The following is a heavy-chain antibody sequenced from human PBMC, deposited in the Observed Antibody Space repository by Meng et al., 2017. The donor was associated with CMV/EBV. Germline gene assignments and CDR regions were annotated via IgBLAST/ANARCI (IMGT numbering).Heavy chain of an antibody. CDR2: IYYSGST. CDR1: GGSISSGDYY. V-gene: IGHV4-30-4*08. J-gene: IGHJ4*02. Sequence: QVQLQESGPGLVKPSQTLSLTCTVPGGSISSGDYYWSWIRQPPGKGLEWIGYIYYSGSTYYNPSLKSRVTISVDTSKNQFSLKLSSVTAADTAVYYCARAAPDYYDSSGPPDYWGQGTLVTVSS. CDR3: ARAAPDYYDSSGPPDY. D-gene: IGHD3-22*01.